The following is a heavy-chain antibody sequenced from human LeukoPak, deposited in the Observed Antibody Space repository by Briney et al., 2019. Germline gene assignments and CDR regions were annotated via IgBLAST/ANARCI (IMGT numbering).Heavy chain of an antibody. CDR3: ARGHFDWLFTAFDY. CDR2: ISAYNGNT. Sequence: GASVKVSCKASGYTFTSYGISWVRQAPGQGLEWMGWISAYNGNTNYAQKLRGRVTMTTDTSTSTAYIELRSLRSDDTAVYYCARGHFDWLFTAFDYWGQGTLVTVSS. CDR1: GYTFTSYG. V-gene: IGHV1-18*01. D-gene: IGHD3-9*01. J-gene: IGHJ4*02.